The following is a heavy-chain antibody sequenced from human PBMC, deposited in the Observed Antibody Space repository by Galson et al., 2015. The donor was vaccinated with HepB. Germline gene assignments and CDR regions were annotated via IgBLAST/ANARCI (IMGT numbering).Heavy chain of an antibody. CDR2: IYSGGST. CDR3: ARVGTAMGNDAFDI. D-gene: IGHD5-18*01. Sequence: SLRLSCAASGFTVSSNYMSWVRQAPGKGLEWVSVIYSGGSTYYADSVKGRFTISRDNSENTLYLQMNSLRAEDTAVYYCARVGTAMGNDAFDIWGQGTMVTVSS. CDR1: GFTVSSNY. J-gene: IGHJ3*02. V-gene: IGHV3-66*01.